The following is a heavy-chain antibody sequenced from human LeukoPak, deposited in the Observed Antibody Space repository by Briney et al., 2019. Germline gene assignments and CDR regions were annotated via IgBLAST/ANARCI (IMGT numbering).Heavy chain of an antibody. CDR1: GGSVNMSGCY. CDR2: IYHTGSL. J-gene: IGHJ4*02. V-gene: IGHV4-39*01. Sequence: PSETLSLTCTVSGGSVNMSGCYWCWVRQPPGKGLEWVGSIYHTGSLYYNAPLKSRVTISVDTSKNQFSLKVNSVTAADTAVYYCATKSWSSGYYEGLDYWGQGTLVTVSS. CDR3: ATKSWSSGYYEGLDY. D-gene: IGHD6-19*01.